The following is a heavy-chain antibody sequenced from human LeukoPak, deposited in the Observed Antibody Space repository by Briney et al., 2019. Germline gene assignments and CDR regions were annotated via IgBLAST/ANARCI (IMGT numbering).Heavy chain of an antibody. CDR1: GYSFISYW. CDR2: IYPGDSDT. Sequence: GESLKISCKASGYSFISYWIGWVRQMPGRGPEWMGIIYPGDSDTRYSPSFQGQVTISVDKSFSTAYLQLSSLKASDTAMYYCARAYYVDSSGYFPFDNWGQGTLVTVSS. J-gene: IGHJ4*02. V-gene: IGHV5-51*01. D-gene: IGHD3-22*01. CDR3: ARAYYVDSSGYFPFDN.